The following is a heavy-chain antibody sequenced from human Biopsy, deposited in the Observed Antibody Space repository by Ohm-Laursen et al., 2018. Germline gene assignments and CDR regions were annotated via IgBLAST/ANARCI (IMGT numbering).Heavy chain of an antibody. Sequence: GTLSLTCVVSGGSISNYFWTWIRQPPGKGLEWIGYFRFEDRTSYNSSLKSRVTISADTSKNQFSLRLSSVTAADTAVYYCALGGGSYVNFDYWGQRTLVTVSS. V-gene: IGHV4-59*01. CDR2: FRFEDRT. CDR1: GGSISNYF. CDR3: ALGGGSYVNFDY. D-gene: IGHD1-26*01. J-gene: IGHJ4*02.